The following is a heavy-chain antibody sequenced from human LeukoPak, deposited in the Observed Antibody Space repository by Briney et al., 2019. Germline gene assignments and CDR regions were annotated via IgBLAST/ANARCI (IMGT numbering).Heavy chain of an antibody. Sequence: GGSLRLSCAASGFTSSDYYMNWVRQAPGKGLEWVSSISSSSYIYYADSVKGRFTISRDNAKNSQYLQMNSLRAEDTAVYYCARANSSGNYYFDSWGQGTLVTVSS. V-gene: IGHV3-69-1*01. J-gene: IGHJ4*02. CDR1: GFTSSDYY. CDR2: ISSSSYI. D-gene: IGHD1-26*01. CDR3: ARANSSGNYYFDS.